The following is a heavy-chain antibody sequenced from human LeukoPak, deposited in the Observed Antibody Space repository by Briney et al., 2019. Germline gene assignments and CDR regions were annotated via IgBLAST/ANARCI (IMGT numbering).Heavy chain of an antibody. V-gene: IGHV3-21*01. CDR1: GFTFSDHT. CDR2: IGTAGNYI. J-gene: IGHJ4*02. Sequence: GGSLRLSCAASGFTFSDHTMNWVRQAPGKGLEWLSSIGTAGNYIFYADSVQGRFTISRDNANDSLYLEMKSLRVEDTATYYCATNLFCASASCLWGQGTLVTVSS. CDR3: ATNLFCASASCL. D-gene: IGHD2-2*01.